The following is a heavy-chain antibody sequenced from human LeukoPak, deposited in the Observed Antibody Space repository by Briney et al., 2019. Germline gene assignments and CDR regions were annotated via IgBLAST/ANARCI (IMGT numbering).Heavy chain of an antibody. CDR2: IYHSGST. CDR3: ARARYDFPPWFDP. J-gene: IGHJ5*02. V-gene: IGHV4-38-2*02. Sequence: SETLSLTCTVSGYSISSGYYWGWIRQPPGKGLEWIGSIYHSGSTHYNPSLKSRVTISVDTSKNQFSLKLSSVTAADTAVYYCARARYDFPPWFDPWGQGTLVTVSS. D-gene: IGHD3-3*01. CDR1: GYSISSGYY.